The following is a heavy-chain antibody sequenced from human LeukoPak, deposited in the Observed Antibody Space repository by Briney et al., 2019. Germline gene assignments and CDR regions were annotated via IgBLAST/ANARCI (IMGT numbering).Heavy chain of an antibody. CDR3: AIPRPNGAFDY. J-gene: IGHJ4*02. D-gene: IGHD4-17*01. Sequence: ASVKVSCKASGYTFTSYYMHWVRQAPGQGLEWMGIINPSGGSTSYAQKFQGRVTITADESTSTAYMELSSLRSEDTAVYYCAIPRPNGAFDYWGQGTLVTVSS. CDR2: INPSGGST. CDR1: GYTFTSYY. V-gene: IGHV1-46*01.